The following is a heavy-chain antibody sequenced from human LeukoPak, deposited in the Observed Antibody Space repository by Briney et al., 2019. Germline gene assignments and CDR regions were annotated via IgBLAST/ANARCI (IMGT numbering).Heavy chain of an antibody. Sequence: QPGGSLRLSCAASGFTVSSNYMSWVRQAPGKGLEWISIIYRVGSTFYADSVKGRFTISRDNAKNSLSLQVNSLRADDTAVYYCARVGSIAAAGTPDYWGQGTLVTVSS. V-gene: IGHV3-66*01. J-gene: IGHJ4*02. CDR2: IYRVGST. CDR3: ARVGSIAAAGTPDY. D-gene: IGHD6-13*01. CDR1: GFTVSSNY.